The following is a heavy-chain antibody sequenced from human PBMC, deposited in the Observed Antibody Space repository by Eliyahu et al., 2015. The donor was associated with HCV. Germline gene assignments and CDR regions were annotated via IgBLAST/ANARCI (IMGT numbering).Heavy chain of an antibody. V-gene: IGHV3-30*18. D-gene: IGHD3-10*01. J-gene: IGHJ4*02. CDR3: AKGGGGYYGSGINY. CDR2: ISYDGSNK. CDR1: GFTFSSYG. Sequence: QVQLVESGGGVVQPGRSLRLSCAASGFTFSSYGMHWVRQAPGKGLEWVAVISYDGSNKYYADSVKGRFTISRDNSKNTLYLQMNSLRAEDTAVYYCAKGGGGYYGSGINYWGQGTLVTVSS.